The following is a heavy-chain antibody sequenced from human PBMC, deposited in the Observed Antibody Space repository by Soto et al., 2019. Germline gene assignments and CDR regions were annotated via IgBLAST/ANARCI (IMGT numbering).Heavy chain of an antibody. CDR2: IYYSGST. V-gene: IGHV4-39*01. D-gene: IGHD3-22*01. CDR1: GGSISSSSYY. J-gene: IGHJ6*02. Sequence: SETLSLTCTVSGGSISSSSYYWGWIRQPPGKGLEWIGSIYYSGSTYYNPSLKSRVTISVDTSKNQFSLKLSSVTAADTAVYYCARQEYYYDSIGYYLPYYYYGMDVWGQGTTVTVSS. CDR3: ARQEYYYDSIGYYLPYYYYGMDV.